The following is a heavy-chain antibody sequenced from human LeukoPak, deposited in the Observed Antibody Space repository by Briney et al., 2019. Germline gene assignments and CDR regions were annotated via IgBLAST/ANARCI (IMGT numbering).Heavy chain of an antibody. CDR1: GYTFTSYY. Sequence: GASVKVSCKASGYTFTSYYMHWVRQAPGQGLEWMGWINPNSGGTNYAQKFQGRVTITRDTSISTAYMELSRLRSDDTAVYYCARASHRGYSGYAPSDYWGQGTLVTVSS. CDR2: INPNSGGT. D-gene: IGHD5-12*01. CDR3: ARASHRGYSGYAPSDY. V-gene: IGHV1-2*02. J-gene: IGHJ4*02.